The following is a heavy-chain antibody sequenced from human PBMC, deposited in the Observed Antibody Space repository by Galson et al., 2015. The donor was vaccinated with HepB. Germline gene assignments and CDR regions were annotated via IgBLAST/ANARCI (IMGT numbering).Heavy chain of an antibody. Sequence: SLRLSCAGSGFTFSGYNMNWVRQAPGKGLEWLSSISSNSGTIYYADSVKGRFIISRDEAKNSLDLQMNILRAEDTAVYYCAGSKGGGSGTGNWFDPWGQGTLVTVSS. CDR3: AGSKGGGSGTGNWFDP. CDR1: GFTFSGYN. J-gene: IGHJ5*02. CDR2: ISSNSGTI. D-gene: IGHD3-10*01. V-gene: IGHV3-48*01.